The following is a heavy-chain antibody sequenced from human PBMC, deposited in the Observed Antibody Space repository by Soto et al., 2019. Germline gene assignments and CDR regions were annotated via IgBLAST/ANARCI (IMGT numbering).Heavy chain of an antibody. V-gene: IGHV1-18*01. D-gene: IGHD4-4*01. CDR1: GYTFTSYG. CDR2: ISAYNGNT. Sequence: GASVKVSCKASGYTFTSYGISWARQAPGQGLEWMGWISAYNGNTNYAQKLQGRVTMTTDTSTSTAYMEMRSLRSDDTAVYYCARSPPTVTYYYYYVMDFWGQGTTVTVSS. CDR3: ARSPPTVTYYYYYVMDF. J-gene: IGHJ6*02.